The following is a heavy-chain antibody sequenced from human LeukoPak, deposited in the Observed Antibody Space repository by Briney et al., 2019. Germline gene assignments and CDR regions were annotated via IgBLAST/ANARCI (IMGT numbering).Heavy chain of an antibody. V-gene: IGHV3-23*01. J-gene: IGHJ6*03. CDR3: ARDGVGRDAVYMDV. CDR1: GFTFSSYG. Sequence: GGTLRLSCAASGFTFSSYGMSWVRQAPGKGLEWVSAISGSGGSTYYADSVKGRFTISRDNSKNTLYLQMNSLRAEDTAVYYCARDGVGRDAVYMDVWGKGTTVTVSS. CDR2: ISGSGGST. D-gene: IGHD3-3*01.